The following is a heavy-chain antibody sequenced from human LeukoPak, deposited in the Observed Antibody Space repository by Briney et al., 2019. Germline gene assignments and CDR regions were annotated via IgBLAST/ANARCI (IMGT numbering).Heavy chain of an antibody. V-gene: IGHV1-69*05. CDR2: IIPIFGTA. CDR3: ARYGFSSVWQGGWHAFDI. CDR1: GGTFSSYA. J-gene: IGHJ3*02. Sequence: ASVKVSCKASGGTFSSYAISWVRQAPGQGLEWMGGIIPIFGTANYAQKFQGRVTITTDESTSTAYMELSSLRSEDTAVYYCARYGFSSVWQGGWHAFDIWGLGTMVTVSS. D-gene: IGHD6-25*01.